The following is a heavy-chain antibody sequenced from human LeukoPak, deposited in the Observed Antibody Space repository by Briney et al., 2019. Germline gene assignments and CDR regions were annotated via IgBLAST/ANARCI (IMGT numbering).Heavy chain of an antibody. Sequence: GGSLRLSCAASGFTFSSYAMHWVRQAPGKGLEWVVVISYDGSNKYYADSVKGRFTISRDNSKNTLYLQMNSLRAEDTAVYYCARRWENDYWGQGTQVTVSS. CDR3: ARRWENDY. CDR1: GFTFSSYA. D-gene: IGHD1-26*01. CDR2: ISYDGSNK. V-gene: IGHV3-30-3*01. J-gene: IGHJ4*02.